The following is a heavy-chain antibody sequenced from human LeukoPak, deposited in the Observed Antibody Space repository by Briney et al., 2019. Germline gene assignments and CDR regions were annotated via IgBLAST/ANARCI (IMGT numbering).Heavy chain of an antibody. D-gene: IGHD3-9*01. CDR2: ISGSGGST. V-gene: IGHV3-23*01. J-gene: IGHJ6*02. CDR3: AKDLRRHYDILTGYYISYGMDV. Sequence: GGSLRLSCAASGFTFSSYAMSWVRQAPGKGLEWVSAISGSGGSTYYADSVKGRFTISRDNSKNTLYLQMNSLRAEDTAVYYCAKDLRRHYDILTGYYISYGMDVWGQGTTVTVSS. CDR1: GFTFSSYA.